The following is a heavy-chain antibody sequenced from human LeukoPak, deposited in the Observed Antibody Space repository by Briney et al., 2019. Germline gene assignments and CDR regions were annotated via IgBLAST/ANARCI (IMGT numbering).Heavy chain of an antibody. CDR1: GFTFSSYA. CDR3: ARVDGPGIVKGAFDT. J-gene: IGHJ3*02. D-gene: IGHD3-10*01. CDR2: ISGSGGST. Sequence: GGSLRLSCAASGFTFSSYAMSWVRQAPGKGLEWVSAISGSGGSTYYADSVKGRFTISRDNSKNTLYLQMNSLRAEDTAVYYCARVDGPGIVKGAFDTWGQGTVVTVSS. V-gene: IGHV3-23*01.